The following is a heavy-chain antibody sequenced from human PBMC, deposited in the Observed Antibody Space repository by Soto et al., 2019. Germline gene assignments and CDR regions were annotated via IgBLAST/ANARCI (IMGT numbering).Heavy chain of an antibody. D-gene: IGHD1-1*01. CDR3: ARGTTTSAFSAMDV. CDR2: ISYDGDNK. V-gene: IGHV3-30-3*01. CDR1: GFTFSYHA. J-gene: IGHJ6*02. Sequence: QGQLVESGGGVVQPGRSLRLSCSASGFTFSYHALNWVRQAPGKGLEWVAVISYDGDNKYIAESVKGRFTISRDNSKNTVSLQMNSLRTEDTVMYFCARGTTTSAFSAMDVWGQGTTVTVSS.